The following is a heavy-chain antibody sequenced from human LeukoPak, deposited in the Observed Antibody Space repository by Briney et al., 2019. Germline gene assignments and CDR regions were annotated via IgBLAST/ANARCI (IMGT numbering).Heavy chain of an antibody. CDR1: GGSFSGYY. Sequence: PSETLSLTCAVYGGSFSGYYWSWIRQPPGKGLEWIGEINHSGSTNYNPSLKSRVTISVDTSKNQFSLKLSSVTAADTAVYYCARKGYYSSGWYGYWGQGTLVTVSS. CDR3: ARKGYYSSGWYGY. V-gene: IGHV4-34*01. J-gene: IGHJ4*02. D-gene: IGHD6-19*01. CDR2: INHSGST.